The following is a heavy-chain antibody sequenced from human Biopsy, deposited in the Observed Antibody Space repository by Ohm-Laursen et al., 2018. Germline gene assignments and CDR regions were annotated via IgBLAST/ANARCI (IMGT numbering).Heavy chain of an antibody. D-gene: IGHD1-26*01. CDR3: ALGGGSYVNFDY. CDR1: GGSISNYF. V-gene: IGHV4-59*07. J-gene: IGHJ4*02. CDR2: FRFKDRT. Sequence: SDTLSLTCAVSGGSISNYFWTWIRQSPGKGLEWIGYFRFKDRTSYNSSLKSRVTISADTSKNQFSLRLSSVTAADTAVYYCALGGGSYVNFDYWGQGTLVTVSS.